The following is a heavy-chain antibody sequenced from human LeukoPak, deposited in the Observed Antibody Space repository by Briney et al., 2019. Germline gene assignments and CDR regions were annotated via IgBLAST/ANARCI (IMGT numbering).Heavy chain of an antibody. CDR1: GFTLRYYQ. CDR3: VRDGNRGYDMDV. D-gene: IGHD3-10*01. Sequence: GGSLRLSCATSGFTLRYYQMNWVRQAPGKGLEWVSYINVVNGAIYYADSVKGRFTISGDIATNSVYLQMNSLRAEDTVLYYCVRDGNRGYDMDVWGQGTAVTVSS. J-gene: IGHJ6*02. CDR2: INVVNGAI. V-gene: IGHV3-48*01.